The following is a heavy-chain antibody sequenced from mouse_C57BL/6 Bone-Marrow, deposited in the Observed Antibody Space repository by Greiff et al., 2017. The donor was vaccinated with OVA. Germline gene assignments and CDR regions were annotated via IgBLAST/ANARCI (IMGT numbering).Heavy chain of an antibody. D-gene: IGHD1-1*01. CDR3: ARSITTVVATPYYFDY. CDR1: GYTFTDYY. Sequence: EVQLQQSGPELVKPGASVKISCKASGYTFTDYYMNWVKQSHGKSLEWIGDINPNNGGTSYNQKFKGKATLTVDKSSSPAYMELRSLTSEDSAVYYCARSITTVVATPYYFDYWGQGTTLTVSS. V-gene: IGHV1-26*01. J-gene: IGHJ2*01. CDR2: INPNNGGT.